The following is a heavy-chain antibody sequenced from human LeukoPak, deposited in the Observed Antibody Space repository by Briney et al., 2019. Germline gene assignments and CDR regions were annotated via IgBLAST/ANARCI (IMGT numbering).Heavy chain of an antibody. V-gene: IGHV1-18*01. Sequence: GASVKVSCKASGYTFTTYGVSWVRQARGQGLEWMGWISAYNGDTNYVQSLQGRVTMTTDTSTTTAYMELRSLTSDDTAVYYCVRDGYSSAWYGDYYSGMDLWGQGTTVTVSS. J-gene: IGHJ6*02. CDR2: ISAYNGDT. CDR3: VRDGYSSAWYGDYYSGMDL. D-gene: IGHD6-19*01. CDR1: GYTFTTYG.